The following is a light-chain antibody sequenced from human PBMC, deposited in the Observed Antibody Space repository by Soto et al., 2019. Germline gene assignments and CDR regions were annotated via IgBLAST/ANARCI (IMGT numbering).Light chain of an antibody. CDR1: QSVSSSY. V-gene: IGKV3-20*01. CDR3: QQYNNWPSIT. Sequence: EIVLTQSPGTLSLSPGERATLSCRASQSVSSSYLAWYQHKPGQAPRLLIYGASSRATGIPDRFSGSGSGTDFTLTISSLQSEDFAVYYCQQYNNWPSITFGQGTRLEIK. J-gene: IGKJ5*01. CDR2: GAS.